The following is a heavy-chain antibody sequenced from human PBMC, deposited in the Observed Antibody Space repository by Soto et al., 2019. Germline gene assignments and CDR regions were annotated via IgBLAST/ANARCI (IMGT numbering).Heavy chain of an antibody. CDR2: MWHDGSNK. V-gene: IGHV3-33*01. Sequence: QVQLVESGGGVVQPGRSLRLSCAASGFSLSTYGMYWVRQAPGKGLEWVAVMWHDGSNKDYADSVKGRFTISRDNSKNTLYLQMNSLRAEDTAVYYCAREQQWVVYGASDIWGQGTIVSVSS. J-gene: IGHJ3*02. CDR3: AREQQWVVYGASDI. CDR1: GFSLSTYG. D-gene: IGHD6-19*01.